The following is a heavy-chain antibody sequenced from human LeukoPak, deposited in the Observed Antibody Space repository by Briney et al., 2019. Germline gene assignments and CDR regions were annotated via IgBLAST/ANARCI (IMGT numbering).Heavy chain of an antibody. D-gene: IGHD6-13*01. CDR2: IYTSGST. CDR3: ASTPAGYSSSWFHDY. Sequence: SETLSLTCSVSGGSINSYYWSWIRQPPGKGLEWIGRIYTSGSTNHNPSLKSRVSMSIDASKKQFSLKLTSVTAADTAVYYCASTPAGYSSSWFHDYWGHGTLVTVSS. CDR1: GGSINSYY. V-gene: IGHV4-4*07. J-gene: IGHJ4*01.